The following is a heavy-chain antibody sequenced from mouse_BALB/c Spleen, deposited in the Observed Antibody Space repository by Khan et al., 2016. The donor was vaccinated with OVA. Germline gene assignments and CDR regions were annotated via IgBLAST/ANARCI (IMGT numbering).Heavy chain of an antibody. V-gene: IGHV3-2*02. Sequence: EVQLQESGPGLVKPSQSLSLTCTVTGYSITSGYGWNWIRQFPGNKLEWMGYISYSGSTNYNPSLKSRISISRDTSKNQFFLQLTSVTTEDTATXYCARTARIKYWGQGTTLTVSS. CDR1: GYSITSGYG. J-gene: IGHJ2*01. CDR3: ARTARIKY. D-gene: IGHD1-2*01. CDR2: ISYSGST.